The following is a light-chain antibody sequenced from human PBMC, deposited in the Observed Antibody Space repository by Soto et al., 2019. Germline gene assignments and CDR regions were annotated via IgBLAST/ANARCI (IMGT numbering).Light chain of an antibody. CDR1: HSISSW. Sequence: DIQMTQSPSTLSASVGDIVTITCRASHSISSWLAWYRQKPGKAPNLLIYRASSLESEVPSRFSGSGSGTEFTLTISSLQPDDFATYYCQPYNSFPTVGQGTKVEIK. CDR3: QPYNSFPT. CDR2: RAS. V-gene: IGKV1-5*03. J-gene: IGKJ1*01.